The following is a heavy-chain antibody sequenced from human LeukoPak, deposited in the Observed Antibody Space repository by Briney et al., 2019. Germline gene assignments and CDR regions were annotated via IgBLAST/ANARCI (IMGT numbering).Heavy chain of an antibody. V-gene: IGHV4-61*02. D-gene: IGHD6-13*01. CDR1: GDSIRSGTYY. Sequence: PSQTLSLTCSVSGDSIRSGTYYWSWIRQPAGKGLEWIGRIYTSGSTYYNPSLKSRVTISVDTSKNQFSLKLSSVTAADTAVYYCARIAAADGTVHYWGQGTLVTVSS. J-gene: IGHJ4*02. CDR2: IYTSGST. CDR3: ARIAAADGTVHY.